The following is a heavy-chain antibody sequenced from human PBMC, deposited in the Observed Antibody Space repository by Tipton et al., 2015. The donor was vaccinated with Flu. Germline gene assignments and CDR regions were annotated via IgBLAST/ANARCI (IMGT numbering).Heavy chain of an antibody. CDR3: ARGPLPDSNWYNGLDV. Sequence: SLRLSCEASGFTFSRYAMSWVRQAPGKGLEWVSGISGGGAITYFADSVKGRFTISRDNSKNTLVLQMNSLRAEDTAVYYCARGPLPDSNWYNGLDVWGQGITVTVFS. D-gene: IGHD6-13*01. V-gene: IGHV3-23*01. CDR2: ISGGGAIT. J-gene: IGHJ6*02. CDR1: GFTFSRYA.